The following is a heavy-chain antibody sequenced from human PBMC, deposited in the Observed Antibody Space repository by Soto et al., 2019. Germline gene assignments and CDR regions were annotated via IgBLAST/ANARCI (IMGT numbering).Heavy chain of an antibody. Sequence: SETLSLTCAVSGGSISSSNWWSWVRQPPGKGLEWIGEIYHSGSTNYNPSLKSRVTISVDKSKNQFSLKLSSVTAADTAVYYCAIAGYYDSSGYYYFDYWGQGTLVTVSS. D-gene: IGHD3-22*01. J-gene: IGHJ4*02. CDR3: AIAGYYDSSGYYYFDY. V-gene: IGHV4-4*02. CDR2: IYHSGST. CDR1: GGSISSSNW.